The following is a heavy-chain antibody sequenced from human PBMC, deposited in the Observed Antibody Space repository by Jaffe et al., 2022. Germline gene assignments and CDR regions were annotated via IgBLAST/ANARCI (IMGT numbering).Heavy chain of an antibody. V-gene: IGHV4-39*01. CDR1: GGSISSSSYY. CDR3: ARHRPLARIFLAADWFDP. Sequence: QLQLQESGPGLVKPSETLSLTCTVSGGSISSSSYYWGWIRQPPGKGLEWIGSIYYSGSTYYNPSLKSRVTISVDTSKNQFSLKLSSVTAADTAVYYCARHRPLARIFLAADWFDPWGQGTLVTVSS. J-gene: IGHJ5*02. CDR2: IYYSGST. D-gene: IGHD2-15*01.